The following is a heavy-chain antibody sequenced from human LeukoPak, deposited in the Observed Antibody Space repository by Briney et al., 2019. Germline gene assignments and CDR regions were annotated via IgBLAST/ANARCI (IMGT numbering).Heavy chain of an antibody. V-gene: IGHV3-30*18. CDR2: ISYDGSNK. J-gene: IGHJ4*02. CDR3: AKEYCSNSVCHSLDY. D-gene: IGHD2-8*01. CDR1: GFTFSSSG. Sequence: PGRSLRLSCAASGFTFSSSGMHWVRQAPGKGLEWVAVISYDGSNKYYADSVKGRFTFSRDNSKNTLYLQMNSLRAKDTAVYYCAKEYCSNSVCHSLDYWGQGTLVTVSS.